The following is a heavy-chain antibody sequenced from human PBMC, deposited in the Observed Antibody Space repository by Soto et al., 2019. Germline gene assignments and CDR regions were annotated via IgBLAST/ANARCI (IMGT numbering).Heavy chain of an antibody. J-gene: IGHJ1*01. CDR2: IGFDGNNI. CDR3: AKDLYGISSGH. CDR1: GFMFGDHG. D-gene: IGHD6-6*01. V-gene: IGHV3-30*02. Sequence: QVQLVESGGGVVQPGGSLRLSCAASGFMFGDHGMHWVRQAPGKGLEWVAVIGFDGNNIYYADSVKGRFTISRDNSKNTLYLAMHSLRPADTNVDNCAKDLYGISSGHWGQGTMVTVSS.